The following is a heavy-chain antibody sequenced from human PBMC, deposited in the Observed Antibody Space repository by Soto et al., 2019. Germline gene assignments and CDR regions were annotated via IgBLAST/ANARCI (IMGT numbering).Heavy chain of an antibody. CDR3: ARDSDYGDAYYFDY. Sequence: EASVKVSCKASGYTFTSYGISWVRQAPGQGLEWMGWISAYNGNTNYAQKLQGRVTMTTDTSTSTAYMELRSLRSDDTAVYYCARDSDYGDAYYFDYWGQGTLVTGSS. CDR2: ISAYNGNT. CDR1: GYTFTSYG. D-gene: IGHD4-17*01. V-gene: IGHV1-18*01. J-gene: IGHJ4*02.